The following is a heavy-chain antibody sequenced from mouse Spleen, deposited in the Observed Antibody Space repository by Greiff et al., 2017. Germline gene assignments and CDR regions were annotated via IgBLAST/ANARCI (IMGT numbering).Heavy chain of an antibody. CDR2: IDPETGGT. J-gene: IGHJ4*01. CDR3: TRGVLRLAMDY. CDR1: GYTFTVYE. V-gene: IGHV1-15*01. D-gene: IGHD2-4*01. Sequence: QVQLQQSGAELVRPGPSVTLSCKASGYTFTVYEMHWVKQTPVHGLEWIGGIDPETGGTAYNQKFKGKAILTADKSSSTAYMELRSLTSEDSAVYYCTRGVLRLAMDYWGQGTSVTVSS.